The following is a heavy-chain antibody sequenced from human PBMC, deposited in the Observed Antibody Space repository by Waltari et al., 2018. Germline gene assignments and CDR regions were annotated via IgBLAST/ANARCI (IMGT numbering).Heavy chain of an antibody. Sequence: QVQLGQSGAEVKKPGASVRVSCKASGYTFTRYGISWVRQAPGQGLEWMGWISSYNGDTNFAQNLQGRVTMTTDTSTRTAYMELKSLRSPDTAVYYCARGDDILTGDYNGLDYWGQGTLVTVSS. D-gene: IGHD3-9*01. V-gene: IGHV1-18*01. CDR1: GYTFTRYG. J-gene: IGHJ4*02. CDR2: ISSYNGDT. CDR3: ARGDDILTGDYNGLDY.